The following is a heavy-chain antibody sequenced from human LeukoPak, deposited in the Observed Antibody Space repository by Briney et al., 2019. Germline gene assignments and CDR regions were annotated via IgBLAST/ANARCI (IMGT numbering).Heavy chain of an antibody. CDR1: GYTLTELS. CDR2: FDPEDGET. D-gene: IGHD3-10*01. V-gene: IGHV1-24*01. CDR3: ATLIPHTIPPTPDLYGMDV. J-gene: IGHJ6*02. Sequence: ASVKVSCKVSGYTLTELSMHWVRQAPGKGLEWMGGFDPEDGETIYAQKFQGRVTMTEDTSTDTAYMELSSLRSEDTAVYYCATLIPHTIPPTPDLYGMDVWGQGTMVTVSS.